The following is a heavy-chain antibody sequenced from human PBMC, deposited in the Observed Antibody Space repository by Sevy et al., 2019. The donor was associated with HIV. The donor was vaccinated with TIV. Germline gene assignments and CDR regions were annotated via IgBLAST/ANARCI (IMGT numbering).Heavy chain of an antibody. CDR2: IKQDGSEK. CDR3: AVDVVVNDVAFDY. Sequence: GGSLRLSCAASGFTFSNYWMSWVRQAPGKGLEWVANIKQDGSEKFYVDSVKGRFTISRDNAKNSLFLQMKSLRAEDTAVYYCAVDVVVNDVAFDYWGQGTLVTVSS. J-gene: IGHJ4*02. V-gene: IGHV3-7*01. D-gene: IGHD2-15*01. CDR1: GFTFSNYW.